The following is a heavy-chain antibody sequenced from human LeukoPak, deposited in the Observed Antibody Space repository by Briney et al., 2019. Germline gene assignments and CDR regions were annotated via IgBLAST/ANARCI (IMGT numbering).Heavy chain of an antibody. D-gene: IGHD2-21*02. J-gene: IGHJ4*02. CDR1: EFTFSNYG. CDR3: ATAGLDY. V-gene: IGHV3-30*02. CDR2: VRSDGNDK. Sequence: GGSLRLSCAASEFTFSNYGMHLVRQAPGKGLEWVTFVRSDGNDKYYADSVKGRFTISRDNSKNTLYLQMTSLRVEDTAIYYCATAGLDYWGQGSLVTVSS.